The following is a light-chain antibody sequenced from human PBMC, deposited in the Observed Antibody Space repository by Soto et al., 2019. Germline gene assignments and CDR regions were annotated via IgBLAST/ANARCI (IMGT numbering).Light chain of an antibody. CDR1: SSDVGGYNY. CDR2: EVS. J-gene: IGLJ3*02. CDR3: SSYSGSNNLV. Sequence: QSALTQPPSASGSHGQSVTISCTGTSSDVGGYNYVSWYQQHPGKAPKLMIYEVSKRPSGVPDRFSGSKSGNTASLTVSGLQAEYDADYYCSSYSGSNNLVFVGGTKLTVL. V-gene: IGLV2-8*01.